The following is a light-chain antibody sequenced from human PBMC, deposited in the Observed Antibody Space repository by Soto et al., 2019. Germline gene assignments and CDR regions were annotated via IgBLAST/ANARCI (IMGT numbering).Light chain of an antibody. CDR2: AAS. CDR3: QQYYTTPPT. CDR1: QGISSW. J-gene: IGKJ1*01. V-gene: IGKV1-12*01. Sequence: DIQMTQSPSSVSASVGDRVTITCRASQGISSWLAWYQQKPGKAPRLLIHAASTLQSGVPSRFSGSGSGTDFTLTISSLQAEDGAVYYCQQYYTTPPTFGQGTKVDIK.